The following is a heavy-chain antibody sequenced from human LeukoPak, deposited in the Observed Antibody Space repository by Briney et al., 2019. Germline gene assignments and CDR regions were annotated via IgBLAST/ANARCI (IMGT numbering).Heavy chain of an antibody. Sequence: PSETLSLTCTVSGGSISSYYWSWIRQPPGKGLEWIGYIYYSGSTNYNPSLKSRVTISVDTSKNQSSLKLSSVTAADTAVYYCARVAAAGTFLDYWGQGTLVTVSS. CDR1: GGSISSYY. J-gene: IGHJ4*02. D-gene: IGHD6-13*01. CDR2: IYYSGST. V-gene: IGHV4-59*01. CDR3: ARVAAAGTFLDY.